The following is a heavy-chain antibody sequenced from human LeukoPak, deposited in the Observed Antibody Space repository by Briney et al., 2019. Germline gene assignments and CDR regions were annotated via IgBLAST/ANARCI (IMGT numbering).Heavy chain of an antibody. CDR2: ICHSGST. J-gene: IGHJ5*02. D-gene: IGHD2-2*01. CDR3: ARHDGDCSNTSCLNWFDP. CDR1: GYSISSGYY. Sequence: PSETLSLTCVVSGYSISSGYYWGWIRQPPGKGLEWIGSICHSGSTYYNPSLKSRVTISLDTSKNHFSLKLTSVTAADTAVYYCARHDGDCSNTSCLNWFDPWGQGTLVTVSS. V-gene: IGHV4-38-2*01.